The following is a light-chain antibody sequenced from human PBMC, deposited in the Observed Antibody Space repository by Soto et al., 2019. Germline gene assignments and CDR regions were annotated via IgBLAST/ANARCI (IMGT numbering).Light chain of an antibody. CDR3: QQYGSSPRT. CDR2: GAS. V-gene: IGKV3-20*01. J-gene: IGKJ2*02. Sequence: EIVLTQSPGTLSLSPGERATLSCRASQSVSSCYLAWYQQKPGQASRLLIYGASSRATGIPDRFSGSGSGTDFTLTISRLEPEDFAVYYCQQYGSSPRTFGQGTKLEIK. CDR1: QSVSSCY.